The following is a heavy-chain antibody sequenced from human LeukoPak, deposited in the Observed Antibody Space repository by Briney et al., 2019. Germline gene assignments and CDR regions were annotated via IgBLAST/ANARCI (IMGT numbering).Heavy chain of an antibody. CDR1: GGSISGYY. CDR2: IHYSGIA. V-gene: IGHV4-59*01. D-gene: IGHD6-19*01. J-gene: IGHJ4*02. Sequence: SETLSLTCTVSGGSISGYYWSRIRQPPGKGLEWIGCIHYSGIANYNPSLRSRVTISVDTSKNQLSLKLSSVSAADTAVYYCASGGSGFFDYWGQGTLVTVSS. CDR3: ASGGSGFFDY.